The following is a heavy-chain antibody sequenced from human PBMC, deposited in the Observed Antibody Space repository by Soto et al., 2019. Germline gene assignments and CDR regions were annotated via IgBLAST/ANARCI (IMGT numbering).Heavy chain of an antibody. D-gene: IGHD6-13*01. CDR2: ISSSSSYI. V-gene: IGHV3-21*01. J-gene: IGHJ4*02. CDR1: GFTFSSYS. Sequence: EVQLVESGGGLVKPGGSLRLSCAASGFTFSSYSMNWVRQAPGKGLEWVSSISSSSSYIYYANSVKGRFTISRDNAKNSLYLQMNSLRAEDTAVYYCARDGALAGHSIAAAGTVEGFPDYWGQGTLVTVSS. CDR3: ARDGALAGHSIAAAGTVEGFPDY.